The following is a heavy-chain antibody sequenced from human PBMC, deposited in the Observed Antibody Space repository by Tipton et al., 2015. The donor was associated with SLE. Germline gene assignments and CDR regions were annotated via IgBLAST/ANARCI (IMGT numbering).Heavy chain of an antibody. CDR2: INHSGST. D-gene: IGHD3-22*01. Sequence: TLSLTCAVYGGSFSGYYWSWIRQPPGKGLEWIGEINHSGSTNYNPSLKSRVTISVDTSKNQFSLKLSSVTAADTAVYYCARDAHSGYYYDWGQGTLVTVSS. V-gene: IGHV4-34*01. J-gene: IGHJ4*02. CDR3: ARDAHSGYYYD. CDR1: GGSFSGYY.